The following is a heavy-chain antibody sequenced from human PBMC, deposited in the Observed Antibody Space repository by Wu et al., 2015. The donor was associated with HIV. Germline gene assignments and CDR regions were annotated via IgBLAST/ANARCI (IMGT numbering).Heavy chain of an antibody. CDR3: ATVYDTRGSSPGEWYLDL. V-gene: IGHV1-69*18. J-gene: IGHJ2*01. CDR2: IIPMFDLT. D-gene: IGHD3-22*01. Sequence: QVHLAQSGAEVKKPGSSVKISCKASGGTFNSYALNWVRQAPGQGLEWMGRIIPMFDLTFYAPKFRGRVTITADESTGTAYMEVNSLRSEDTAIYYCATVYDTRGSSPGEWYLDLWGRGTLVTVSS. CDR1: GGTFNSYA.